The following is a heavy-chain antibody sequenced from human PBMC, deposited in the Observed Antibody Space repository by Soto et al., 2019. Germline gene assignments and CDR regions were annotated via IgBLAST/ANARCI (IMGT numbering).Heavy chain of an antibody. D-gene: IGHD2-2*01. CDR1: GVPITTSVYS. V-gene: IGHV4-30-2*01. J-gene: IGHJ4*02. Sequence: HLQLQESGSRLVQPSETLSLTCAVSGVPITTSVYSWSWIRQPPGKGLEWIGYIYPSGTVFYNPSLSRRVTISMDTSNNQFSLRLTSVTAADTAVYFCATYHAYAKYYLDYWGRGTLVTVSS. CDR2: IYPSGTV. CDR3: ATYHAYAKYYLDY.